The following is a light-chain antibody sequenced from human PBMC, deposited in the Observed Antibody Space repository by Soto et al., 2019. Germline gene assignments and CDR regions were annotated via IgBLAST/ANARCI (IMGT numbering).Light chain of an antibody. Sequence: DIVLTQSPGTLSLSPGERATLSCRASQSVSSSYLAWYQQKPGQAPRLLIYGASSRATGIPDRFSGSGSGTDFTLTISRLDPEDFAVYYCKQYGSSPTTFGQGTKLDIK. CDR2: GAS. V-gene: IGKV3-20*01. CDR3: KQYGSSPTT. CDR1: QSVSSSY. J-gene: IGKJ1*01.